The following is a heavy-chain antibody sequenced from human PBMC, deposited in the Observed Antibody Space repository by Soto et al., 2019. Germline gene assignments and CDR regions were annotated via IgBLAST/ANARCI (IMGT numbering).Heavy chain of an antibody. CDR2: IYYSGST. CDR1: GGSISSGGYY. V-gene: IGHV4-31*03. Sequence: SETLSLTCTVSGGSISSGGYYWSWIRQHPGKGLEWIGYIYYSGSTYYNPSLKSRVTISVDTSKNQFSLKLSSVTAADTAVYYCARDGGGPYSGSYYAFDYWGQGTLVTVSS. D-gene: IGHD1-26*01. J-gene: IGHJ4*02. CDR3: ARDGGGPYSGSYYAFDY.